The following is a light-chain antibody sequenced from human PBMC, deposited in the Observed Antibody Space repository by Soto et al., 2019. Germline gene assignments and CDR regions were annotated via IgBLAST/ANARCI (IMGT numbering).Light chain of an antibody. CDR1: QSVNSD. CDR2: DAS. Sequence: EFVLTQSPATLSLSPGERATLSCRASQSVNSDLAWYQQKPGQAPRLLIYDASNRATGVPARFSGSGSGTDFTLTISSLEPEDFAVYYCQQRTNWLMYTFGQGTKLEIK. CDR3: QQRTNWLMYT. J-gene: IGKJ2*01. V-gene: IGKV3-11*01.